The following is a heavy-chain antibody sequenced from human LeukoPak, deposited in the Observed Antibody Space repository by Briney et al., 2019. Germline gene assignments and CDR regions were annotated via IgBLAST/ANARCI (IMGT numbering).Heavy chain of an antibody. CDR2: ISSSSSYI. Sequence: GGSLRLSCAASGFTFSSYSMNWVRQAPGKGLEGVSSISSSSSYIYYADSVKGRFTISRDNAKNSLYLQMNSLRAEDTAVYYCARDFQVWFGEAYGMDVWGKGTTVTVSS. V-gene: IGHV3-21*01. CDR1: GFTFSSYS. D-gene: IGHD3-10*01. J-gene: IGHJ6*04. CDR3: ARDFQVWFGEAYGMDV.